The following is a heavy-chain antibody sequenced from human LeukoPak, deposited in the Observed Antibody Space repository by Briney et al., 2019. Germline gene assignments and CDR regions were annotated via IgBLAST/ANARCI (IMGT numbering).Heavy chain of an antibody. CDR3: ARGATTSWGADYFDF. V-gene: IGHV1-2*02. CDR1: GGTFSSYA. CDR2: INPNNGGT. J-gene: IGHJ4*02. D-gene: IGHD5-12*01. Sequence: GSSVKVSCKASGGTFSSYAISWVRQAPGQGLEWVGWINPNNGGTDYTEKFQGRVTMTRDTSISTAYMDLSRLRSDDTAMYYCARGATTSWGADYFDFWGQGTLVTVSS.